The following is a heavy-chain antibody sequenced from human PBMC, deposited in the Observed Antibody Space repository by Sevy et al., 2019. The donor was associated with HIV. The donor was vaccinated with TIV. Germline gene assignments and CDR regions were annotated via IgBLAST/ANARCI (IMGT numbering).Heavy chain of an antibody. D-gene: IGHD6-6*01. V-gene: IGHV4-4*07. CDR3: ASGGYSSSSEWYYYYGMDV. J-gene: IGHJ6*02. Sequence: SETLSLTCTVSGGSISSYYWSWIRQPAGKGLEWIGRIYTSGSTNYNPSVKRRVTMAVETSKNQSSLKLSSVTAADTAVYYWASGGYSSSSEWYYYYGMDVWGQGTTVTVSS. CDR1: GGSISSYY. CDR2: IYTSGST.